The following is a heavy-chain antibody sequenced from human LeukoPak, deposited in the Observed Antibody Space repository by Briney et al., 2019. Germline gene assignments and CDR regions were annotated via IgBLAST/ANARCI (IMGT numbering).Heavy chain of an antibody. J-gene: IGHJ4*02. CDR2: IYYSGST. D-gene: IGHD1-1*01. CDR3: ARYNWNDGVDY. CDR1: GGSISSYY. Sequence: SETLSLTCTVSGGSISSYYWSWIRQPPGKGLEWIGYIYYSGSTNYNPSLKSRVTISVDTSKNQFSLKLSSVTAADTAVYYCARYNWNDGVDYWGQGTLVTVSS. V-gene: IGHV4-59*08.